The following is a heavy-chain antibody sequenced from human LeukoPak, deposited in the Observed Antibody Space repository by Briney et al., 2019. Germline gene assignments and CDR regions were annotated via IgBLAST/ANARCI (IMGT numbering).Heavy chain of an antibody. CDR1: GFTFSSYW. CDR2: INNDGSGT. J-gene: IGHJ6*02. V-gene: IGHV3-74*01. CDR3: VRGGFGHAMDV. D-gene: IGHD3-10*01. Sequence: GGSLRLPCAASGFTFSSYWMHWVRQAPGKGLVWVSVINNDGSGTNYADSVKGRSTISRDNAKNTLYPQMTSLGAEDTAVYYCVRGGFGHAMDVWGQGTTVTVSS.